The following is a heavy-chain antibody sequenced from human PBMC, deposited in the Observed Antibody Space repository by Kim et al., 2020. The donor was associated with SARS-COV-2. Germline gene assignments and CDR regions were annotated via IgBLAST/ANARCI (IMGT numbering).Heavy chain of an antibody. CDR3: AKVYGSGSYYSFGY. V-gene: IGHV3-23*01. CDR2: ISGSGGST. Sequence: GGSLRLSCAASGFTFISYAMSWVRQAPGKGLEWVSAISGSGGSTYYADSVKGRFTISRDNSKNTLYLQMNSLRAEDTAVYYCAKVYGSGSYYSFGYWAREPWSPSPQ. D-gene: IGHD3-10*01. CDR1: GFTFISYA. J-gene: IGHJ4*02.